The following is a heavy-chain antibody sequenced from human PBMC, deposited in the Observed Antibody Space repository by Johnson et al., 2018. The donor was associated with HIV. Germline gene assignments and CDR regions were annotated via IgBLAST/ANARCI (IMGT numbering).Heavy chain of an antibody. D-gene: IGHD4-17*01. CDR1: GFTFSSYA. Sequence: QVQLVESGGGVVQPGRSLRLSCAASGFTFSSYAMHWVRQAPGKGLEWVALISYDGSNKYYADSVKGRFTISRDNSKNTLYLQMNSLRAEDTAVYYCARPGGDYSAFDVWGQGTMVTVSS. CDR2: ISYDGSNK. CDR3: ARPGGDYSAFDV. J-gene: IGHJ3*01. V-gene: IGHV3-30-3*01.